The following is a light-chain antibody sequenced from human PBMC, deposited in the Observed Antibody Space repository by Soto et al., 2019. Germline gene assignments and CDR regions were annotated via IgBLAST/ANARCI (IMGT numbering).Light chain of an antibody. CDR2: GTS. CDR1: QTVSATY. V-gene: IGKV3-20*01. CDR3: QQYDSPWT. J-gene: IGKJ1*01. Sequence: EIVLTQSPGTLSLSPGERATVSCRASQTVSATYLAWYQQKPGQAPRLLIYGTSNRATGIPDRFSGSGSGTDFTLTISRLEPEDFAVYYCQQYDSPWTFGQGTKVDIK.